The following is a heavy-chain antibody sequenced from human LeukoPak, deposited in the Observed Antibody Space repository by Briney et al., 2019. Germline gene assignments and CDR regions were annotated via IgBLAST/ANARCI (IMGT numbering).Heavy chain of an antibody. Sequence: PSETLSLTCAVYGGSFSGYYWSWIRQPPGKGLEWIGEINHSRSTNYNPSLKSRVTISVDTSKNQLSLKLSSVTAADTAVYYCARWPHYWGQGTLVTVSS. CDR2: INHSRST. J-gene: IGHJ4*02. CDR1: GGSFSGYY. CDR3: ARWPHY. V-gene: IGHV4-34*01.